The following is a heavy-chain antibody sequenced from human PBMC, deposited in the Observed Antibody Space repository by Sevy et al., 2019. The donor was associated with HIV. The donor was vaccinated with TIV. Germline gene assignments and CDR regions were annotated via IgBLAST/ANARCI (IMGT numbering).Heavy chain of an antibody. CDR3: ARDEPATQRYYERGVFDY. J-gene: IGHJ4*02. V-gene: IGHV3-21*01. D-gene: IGHD3-22*01. CDR1: GFTFSSYS. Sequence: GGSPRLSCAASGFTFSSYSMNWVRQAPGKGLEWVSSISSSSSYIYYADSVKGRFTISRDNAKNSLYLQMNSLRAEDTAVYYCARDEPATQRYYERGVFDYWGQGTLVTVSS. CDR2: ISSSSSYI.